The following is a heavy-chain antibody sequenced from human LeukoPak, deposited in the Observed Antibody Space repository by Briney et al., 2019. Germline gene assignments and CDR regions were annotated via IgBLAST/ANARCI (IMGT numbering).Heavy chain of an antibody. D-gene: IGHD3-10*01. CDR3: SFRGGIPNYFDY. CDR2: ISACNGDT. V-gene: IGHV1-18*01. CDR1: GYTFKTYS. Sequence: ASVKVSCKASGYTFKTYSFTWVRQAPGQGLEWMGRISACNGDTNYAQKFQGRGALTADTLTRTGYMELTSLRSDDTAVYYCSFRGGIPNYFDYWGQGSLVTVSS. J-gene: IGHJ4*02.